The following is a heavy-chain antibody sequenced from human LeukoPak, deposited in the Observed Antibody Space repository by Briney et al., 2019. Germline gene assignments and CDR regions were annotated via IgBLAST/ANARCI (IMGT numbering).Heavy chain of an antibody. CDR2: IYYSGST. V-gene: IGHV4-59*01. CDR1: GGSFSGYY. Sequence: PSETLSPTCAVYGGSFSGYYWSWIRQPPGKGLEWIGYIYYSGSTNYNPPLKSRVTISVDTSKNQFSLKLSSVTAADTAVYYCARDPYMYYFDYWGQGTLVTVSS. CDR3: ARDPYMYYFDY. J-gene: IGHJ4*02. D-gene: IGHD4-11*01.